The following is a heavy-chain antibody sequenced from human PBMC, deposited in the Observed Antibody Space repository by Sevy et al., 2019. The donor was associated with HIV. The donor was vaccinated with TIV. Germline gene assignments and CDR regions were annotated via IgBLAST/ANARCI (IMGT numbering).Heavy chain of an antibody. V-gene: IGHV3-74*01. CDR2: IMGDGSRR. Sequence: GGSLRLSCAASGFDFSTYWMHWVRQAPGKGLVWVSRIMGDGSRRSHADSVKGRFTISRVNAKNTLYLKMNSLRAEDTALYFCARDPFGGYYFDHWGPGTLVTVSS. CDR3: ARDPFGGYYFDH. J-gene: IGHJ4*02. D-gene: IGHD3-16*01. CDR1: GFDFSTYW.